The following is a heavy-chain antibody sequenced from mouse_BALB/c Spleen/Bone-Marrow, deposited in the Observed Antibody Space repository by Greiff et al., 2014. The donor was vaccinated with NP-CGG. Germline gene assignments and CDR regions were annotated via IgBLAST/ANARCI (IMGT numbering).Heavy chain of an antibody. J-gene: IGHJ4*01. CDR3: ARSRMRYGAMDY. CDR1: GFTFSDYY. D-gene: IGHD2-10*02. V-gene: IGHV5-4*02. CDR2: ISDGGNYS. Sequence: EVKLVESGGGLVKPGGSLKLSCAASGFTFSDYYIYWLRQTREKRLEWVATISDGGNYSYYPDSVKGRFTISRDNAKNNLYLQMSSLKSEDTAMYYCARSRMRYGAMDYWGQGTSVTVFS.